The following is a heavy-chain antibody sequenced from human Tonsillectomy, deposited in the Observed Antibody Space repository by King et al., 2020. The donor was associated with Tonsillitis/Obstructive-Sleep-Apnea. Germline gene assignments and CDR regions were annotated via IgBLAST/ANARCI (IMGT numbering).Heavy chain of an antibody. CDR1: GFTFGDYA. J-gene: IGHJ4*02. Sequence: VQLVESGGGLVKPGRSLRLSCTASGFTFGDYAMSWFRQAPGKGLEWVGFIRSKAYGGTTEYAASVKGRFTISRDDSKSIAYLQMNSLKTEDTAVYYCTRVWKDCTGGVCRLTPFDYWGQGTLVTVSS. CDR3: TRVWKDCTGGVCRLTPFDY. CDR2: IRSKAYGGTT. D-gene: IGHD2-8*02. V-gene: IGHV3-49*05.